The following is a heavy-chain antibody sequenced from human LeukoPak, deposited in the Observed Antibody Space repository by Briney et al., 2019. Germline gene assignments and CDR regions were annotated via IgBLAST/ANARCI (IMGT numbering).Heavy chain of an antibody. J-gene: IGHJ6*02. CDR1: SGSISSYY. V-gene: IGHV4-59*01. CDR2: IYYSGDT. Sequence: PSETLSLTCTVSSGSISSYYWSWIRQPPGKGLEWIAYIYYSGDTNYNPSLKSRVTISVDTSKNQFSLKLSSVTAADTAVYYCARFTGGYGMDVWGQGTTVTVSS. D-gene: IGHD1-1*01. CDR3: ARFTGGYGMDV.